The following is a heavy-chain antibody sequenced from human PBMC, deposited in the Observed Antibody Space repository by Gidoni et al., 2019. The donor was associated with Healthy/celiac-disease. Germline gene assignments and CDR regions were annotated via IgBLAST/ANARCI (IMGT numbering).Heavy chain of an antibody. CDR1: GGPISSSSYY. Sequence: QLQLQESGPGLVKPSETLSLTCTVSGGPISSSSYYWGWIRQPPGKGLEWIGSIYYSGSTYYNPYLKSRVTISVDASKNQFSLELSSVTAADTAVYYCARLRIAVAGLDYWGQGTLVTVSS. J-gene: IGHJ4*02. CDR2: IYYSGST. CDR3: ARLRIAVAGLDY. D-gene: IGHD6-19*01. V-gene: IGHV4-39*01.